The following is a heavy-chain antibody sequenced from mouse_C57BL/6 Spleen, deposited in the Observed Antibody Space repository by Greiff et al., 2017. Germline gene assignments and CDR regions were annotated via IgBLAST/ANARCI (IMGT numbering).Heavy chain of an antibody. V-gene: IGHV1-69*01. CDR2: IDPTDSYT. J-gene: IGHJ4*01. CDR1: GYTFTSYW. Sequence: QVQLQQPGAELVMPGASVKLSCKASGYTFTSYWMHWVKQRPGQGLEWIGEIDPTDSYTNYNQKFKGKSTLTVDKSSSTAYMHLSSLTSEDSAVYYCARDSAMDYWGQGTSVTVSS. CDR3: ARDSAMDY.